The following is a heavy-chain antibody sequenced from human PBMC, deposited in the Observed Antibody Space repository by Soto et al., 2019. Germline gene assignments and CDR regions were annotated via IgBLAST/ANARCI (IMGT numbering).Heavy chain of an antibody. V-gene: IGHV1-18*01. J-gene: IGHJ4*02. Sequence: XSVKVSCKASGYTLTSYGITWVRQAPGQGLEWMGWISAYNGNTNYAQKLQGRVTMTTDTSTSTACMELRSLRSDDTAVYYCARGSPYSSSSHWGQGTLVTVSS. CDR3: ARGSPYSSSSH. CDR2: ISAYNGNT. CDR1: GYTLTSYG. D-gene: IGHD6-6*01.